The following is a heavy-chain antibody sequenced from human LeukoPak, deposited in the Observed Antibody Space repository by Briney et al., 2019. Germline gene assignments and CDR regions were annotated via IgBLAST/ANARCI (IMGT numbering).Heavy chain of an antibody. CDR1: GGSISSSSYY. CDR3: ARSDGYGLVGI. J-gene: IGHJ3*02. V-gene: IGHV4-39*07. CDR2: IYYSGST. D-gene: IGHD3-10*01. Sequence: KPSETLSLTCTVSGGSISSSSYYWGWIRQPPGKGLEWIGSIYYSGSTYYNPSLKSRVTISVDTSKNQFSLNLSSVTAADTAVYYCARSDGYGLVGIWGQGTMVTVSS.